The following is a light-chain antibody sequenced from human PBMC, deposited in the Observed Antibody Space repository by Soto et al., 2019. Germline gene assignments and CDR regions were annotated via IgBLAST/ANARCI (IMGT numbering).Light chain of an antibody. CDR1: SSDVGSYNR. CDR3: SLYTSSSTVV. V-gene: IGLV2-18*01. Sequence: QSALTQPPSVSGSPGQSVTISCTGTSSDVGSYNRVSWYQQPPGTAPKLMIYEVSNRPSGVPDRFSGSKSGNTASLTISWLQAEDEADYYCSLYTSSSTVVFGGGTKLTVL. CDR2: EVS. J-gene: IGLJ2*01.